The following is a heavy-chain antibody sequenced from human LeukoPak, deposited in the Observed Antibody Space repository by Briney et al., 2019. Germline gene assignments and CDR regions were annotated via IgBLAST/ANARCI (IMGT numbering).Heavy chain of an antibody. V-gene: IGHV1-69*05. CDR2: IIPIFGTA. J-gene: IGHJ6*03. CDR3: ASSMGATTGYYYYYMDV. D-gene: IGHD1-26*01. Sequence: SVKVSCKASGGTFSSYAISWVRQAPGQGLEWMGGIIPIFGTANYAQKFQGRVTITTDESTSTAYMELSSLRSEDTAVYYCASSMGATTGYYYYYMDVWGKGTTVTVSS. CDR1: GGTFSSYA.